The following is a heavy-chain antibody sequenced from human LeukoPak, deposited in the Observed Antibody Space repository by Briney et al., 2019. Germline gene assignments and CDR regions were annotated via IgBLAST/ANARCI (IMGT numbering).Heavy chain of an antibody. Sequence: PGGSLRLSCAASGFTFDDYAMHWVRQAPGKGLEWVSGISWNSGSIGYADSVKGRFTISRDNAKNSLYLQMNSLRAEDMALYYCAKWDGSLQSFDYWGQGTLVTVSS. CDR1: GFTFDDYA. CDR2: ISWNSGSI. D-gene: IGHD5-24*01. CDR3: AKWDGSLQSFDY. J-gene: IGHJ4*02. V-gene: IGHV3-9*03.